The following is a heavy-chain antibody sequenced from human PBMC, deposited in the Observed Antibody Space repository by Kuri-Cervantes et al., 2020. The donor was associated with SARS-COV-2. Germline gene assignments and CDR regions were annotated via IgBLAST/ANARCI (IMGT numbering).Heavy chain of an antibody. CDR2: ISSSSSYI. CDR3: VRFSDYSNYVLYYYYYMDV. CDR1: GFTFSSYS. J-gene: IGHJ6*03. V-gene: IGHV3-21*01. Sequence: GESLKISCAASGFTFSSYSMNWVRQAPGKGLEWVSSISSSSSYIYYADSVKGRFTISRDNAKNSLYLQMNSLRAEDTAVYYCVRFSDYSNYVLYYYYYMDVWGKGTTVTVSS. D-gene: IGHD4-11*01.